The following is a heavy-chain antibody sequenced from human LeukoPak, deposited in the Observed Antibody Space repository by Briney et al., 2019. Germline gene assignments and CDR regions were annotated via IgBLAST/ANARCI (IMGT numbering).Heavy chain of an antibody. CDR2: IYYSGST. V-gene: IGHV4-38-2*02. J-gene: IGHJ4*02. CDR1: GYSMSSGNY. D-gene: IGHD5-12*01. CDR3: AREYSRSDY. Sequence: SETLSLTCTVSGYSMSSGNYWGWIRQPPGKGLEWIGSIYYSGSTYYTPSLKSRVTISIDTSKNQFSLKLSSVTAADTAVYYCAREYSRSDYWGQGTLVTVSS.